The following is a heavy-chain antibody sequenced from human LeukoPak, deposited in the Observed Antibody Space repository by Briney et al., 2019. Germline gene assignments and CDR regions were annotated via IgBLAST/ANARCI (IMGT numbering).Heavy chain of an antibody. D-gene: IGHD5-18*01. Sequence: SVKVSCKASGFTFTSSAMQWVPQARGQRLEWIGWIVVGSGNTNYAEKFQERVTITRDMATSIAYMELSSLRSEDTAVYYCAAVPHEYSYGPGWGDYWGQGTLVTVSS. CDR2: IVVGSGNT. V-gene: IGHV1-58*02. J-gene: IGHJ4*02. CDR3: AAVPHEYSYGPGWGDY. CDR1: GFTFTSSA.